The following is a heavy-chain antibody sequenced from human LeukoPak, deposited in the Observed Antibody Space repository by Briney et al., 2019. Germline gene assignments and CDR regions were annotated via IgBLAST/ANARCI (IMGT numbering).Heavy chain of an antibody. CDR1: GGSISSYY. CDR2: INHSGST. V-gene: IGHV4-34*01. D-gene: IGHD1-26*01. J-gene: IGHJ4*02. Sequence: SETLSLTCTVSGGSISSYYWSWIRQPPGKGLEWIGEINHSGSTNYNSPLKSRVIISVDTSKNQFSLRLSSVTAADTAAYYCARRRRSGSQVLDFWGQGTLVTVSS. CDR3: ARRRRSGSQVLDF.